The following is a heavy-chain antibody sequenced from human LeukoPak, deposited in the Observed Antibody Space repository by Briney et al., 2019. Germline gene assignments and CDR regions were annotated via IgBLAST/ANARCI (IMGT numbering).Heavy chain of an antibody. Sequence: ASVKVSCKASGYTFTSYGISWVRQAPGQGLEWMGWISAYNGNTNYAQKLQGRVTMTTDTSTSTAYMELRSLRSDDTAVYYCARRITMVRGVISGYYYYYYMDVWGKGTTVTVSS. D-gene: IGHD3-10*01. V-gene: IGHV1-18*01. CDR2: ISAYNGNT. CDR3: ARRITMVRGVISGYYYYYYMDV. J-gene: IGHJ6*03. CDR1: GYTFTSYG.